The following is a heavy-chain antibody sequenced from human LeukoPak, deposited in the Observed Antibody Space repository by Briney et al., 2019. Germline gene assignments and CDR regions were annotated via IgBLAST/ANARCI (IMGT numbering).Heavy chain of an antibody. CDR2: INHSGST. J-gene: IGHJ4*02. CDR1: GGSFSGYY. Sequence: PSETLSLTCAVYGGSFSGYYWSWIRQPPGKGLEWIGEINHSGSTNYNPSLKGRVTISVDTSKNQFSLKLSSVTAADTAVYYCARGTMYSSGWYFDYWGQGTLVTVSS. CDR3: ARGTMYSSGWYFDY. V-gene: IGHV4-34*01. D-gene: IGHD6-19*01.